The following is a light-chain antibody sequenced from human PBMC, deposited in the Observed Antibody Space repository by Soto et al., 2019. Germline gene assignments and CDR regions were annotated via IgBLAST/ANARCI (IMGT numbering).Light chain of an antibody. Sequence: IHLTQSPSSLSASVGYRVTITCRASQGVRSYLAWFQQRQGKAPKLLIFGASTLQNGVPARFSGGGFGTEFTLTITSLQTEDFATYYCHQVYTYPRTFGQGTKVDIK. CDR1: QGVRSY. CDR3: HQVYTYPRT. CDR2: GAS. J-gene: IGKJ1*01. V-gene: IGKV1-9*01.